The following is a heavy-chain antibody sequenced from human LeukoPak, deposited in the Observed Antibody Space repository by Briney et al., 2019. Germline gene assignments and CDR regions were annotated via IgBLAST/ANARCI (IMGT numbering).Heavy chain of an antibody. J-gene: IGHJ4*02. CDR2: INHSGST. D-gene: IGHD6-19*01. V-gene: IGHV4-34*01. CDR1: GGSFSGYY. CDR3: ARGFSGGLIEY. Sequence: SETLSLTCAVYGGSFSGYYWSWIRQPPGKGPEWIGEINHSGSTNYNPSLKSRVTISVDTSKNQFSLKLSSVTAADTAVYNCARGFSGGLIEYWGQGSLVTVSS.